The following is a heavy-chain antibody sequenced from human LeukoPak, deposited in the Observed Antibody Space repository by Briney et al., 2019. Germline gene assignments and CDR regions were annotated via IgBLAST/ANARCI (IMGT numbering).Heavy chain of an antibody. V-gene: IGHV3-23*01. CDR2: ISGSGDAT. J-gene: IGHJ6*02. CDR1: GFTFSNYA. D-gene: IGHD7-27*01. CDR3: ANALTGDPRLLDPLLDV. Sequence: AGGSLRLSCAASGFTFSNYAMSWVRQAPGKGLEWVSAISGSGDATKYADSVKGRFTISRDSSKNTLYLQMNSLRAEDTAVYYCANALTGDPRLLDPLLDVWGQGTTVTVSS.